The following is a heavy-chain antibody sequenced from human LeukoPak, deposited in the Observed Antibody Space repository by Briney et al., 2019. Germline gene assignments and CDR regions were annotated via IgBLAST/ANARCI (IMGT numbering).Heavy chain of an antibody. Sequence: SVKVSCKASGGTFSSYAISWVRQAPGQGLEWMGGIIPIFGTANYAQKFQGRVTITADESTSTAYMELSSLRSEDTAVYYCARAFSGTRGIFDYWGQGTLVTVSS. D-gene: IGHD2-2*01. CDR1: GGTFSSYA. CDR3: ARAFSGTRGIFDY. CDR2: IIPIFGTA. J-gene: IGHJ4*02. V-gene: IGHV1-69*13.